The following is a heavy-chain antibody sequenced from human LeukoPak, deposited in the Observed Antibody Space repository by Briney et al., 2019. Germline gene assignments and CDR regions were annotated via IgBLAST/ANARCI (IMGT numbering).Heavy chain of an antibody. V-gene: IGHV5-51*01. CDR2: IYPCECYA. CDR1: GYSFNSYW. J-gene: IGHJ4*02. Sequence: GASLKISCKCSGYSFNSYWIGWGRQMPREGLEWMGIIYPCECYAIYSPSLQGQVTISAHQSISTAYLQCSSLKASGPAMYYCARRRDLYSGSYYPFDYWGQGTLVTVSS. CDR3: ARRRDLYSGSYYPFDY. D-gene: IGHD1-26*01.